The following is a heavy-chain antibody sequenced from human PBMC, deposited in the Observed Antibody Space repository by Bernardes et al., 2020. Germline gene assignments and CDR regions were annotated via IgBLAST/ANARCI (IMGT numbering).Heavy chain of an antibody. CDR1: GFTFSSYW. V-gene: IGHV3-74*01. D-gene: IGHD7-27*01. CDR2: ITNDGSST. Sequence: GGSLRLSCAASGFTFSSYWMHWVRQAPGKGLLWVSLITNDGSSTNYADSVKGRFTISRDNAKNTLYLQMHSLRAEDTAVYYCAKGGNAGDFDYWGQGTLVTVSS. J-gene: IGHJ4*02. CDR3: AKGGNAGDFDY.